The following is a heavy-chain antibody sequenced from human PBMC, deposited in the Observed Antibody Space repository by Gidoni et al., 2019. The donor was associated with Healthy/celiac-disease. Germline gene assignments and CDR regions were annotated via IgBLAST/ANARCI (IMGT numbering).Heavy chain of an antibody. Sequence: EVQLLVSGGGLVQPGGSLRLSCAASGFTFSRYAMSWGRQAPGKGLGGVSAISGSGGSTYYADSVKGRFTISRDNSKNTLYLQMNSLRAEDTAVYYCARGGKYGSGSYYGIYWGQGTLVTVSS. J-gene: IGHJ4*02. V-gene: IGHV3-23*01. CDR3: ARGGKYGSGSYYGIY. D-gene: IGHD3-10*01. CDR2: ISGSGGST. CDR1: GFTFSRYA.